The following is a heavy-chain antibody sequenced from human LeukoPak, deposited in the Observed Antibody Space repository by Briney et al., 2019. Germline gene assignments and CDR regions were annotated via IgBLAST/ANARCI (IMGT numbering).Heavy chain of an antibody. V-gene: IGHV1-2*02. D-gene: IGHD3-9*01. J-gene: IGHJ5*02. CDR2: INPNSGGT. CDR1: GYTFTGYY. CDR3: ARDPPNDILTGYYNGNWFDP. Sequence: ASVKVSGKASGYTFTGYYMHWVRQAPGQGLEWMGWINPNSGGTNYAQKFQGRVTMTRDTSISTAYMELSRLRSDDTAVYYCARDPPNDILTGYYNGNWFDPWGQGNPGHRLL.